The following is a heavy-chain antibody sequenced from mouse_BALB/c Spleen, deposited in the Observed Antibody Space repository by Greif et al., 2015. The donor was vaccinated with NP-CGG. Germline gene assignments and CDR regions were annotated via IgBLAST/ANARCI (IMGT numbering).Heavy chain of an antibody. V-gene: IGHV14-3*02. J-gene: IGHJ2*01. CDR1: GFNIKENF. CDR3: ASYVYGYYFDY. CDR2: IVPANGNT. Sequence: VQLQHSGAELVKPGASVKLSCTASGFNIKENFMHWVKERPEQGLEWIGRIVPANGNTRYDSNFQGKATITADTSSNTALQLSSLTSEDTAVYYCASYVYGYYFDYWGQGTTFTVSS. D-gene: IGHD2-2*01.